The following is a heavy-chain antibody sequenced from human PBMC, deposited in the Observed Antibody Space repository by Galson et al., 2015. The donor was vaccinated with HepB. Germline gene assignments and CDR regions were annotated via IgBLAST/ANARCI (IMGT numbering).Heavy chain of an antibody. D-gene: IGHD1-1*01. CDR3: ARQYGGRGTPGYYYGMDV. CDR1: GFSLSISGMC. CDR2: IDWDDDK. Sequence: PALVKPTQTLTLTCTFSGFSLSISGMCVNWIRQPPGKALEWLARIDWDDDKYYSTSLKTRLTISKDTSKNQVVLTMTNMDPVDTATYYCARQYGGRGTPGYYYGMDVWGQGTTVTVSS. J-gene: IGHJ6*02. V-gene: IGHV2-70*11.